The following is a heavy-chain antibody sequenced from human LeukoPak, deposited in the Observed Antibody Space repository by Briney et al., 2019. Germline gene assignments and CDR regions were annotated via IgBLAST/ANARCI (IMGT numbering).Heavy chain of an antibody. CDR3: ARQDYYDSSGPFDP. Sequence: SETLSLTCTVSGGSISSYYWSWIRQPPGKGLEWIGYIYYSGSTNYNPSLKSRVTISVDTSKNQFSLKPSSVTAADTAVYYCARQDYYDSSGPFDPWGQGTLVTVSS. CDR1: GGSISSYY. V-gene: IGHV4-59*08. J-gene: IGHJ5*02. D-gene: IGHD3-22*01. CDR2: IYYSGST.